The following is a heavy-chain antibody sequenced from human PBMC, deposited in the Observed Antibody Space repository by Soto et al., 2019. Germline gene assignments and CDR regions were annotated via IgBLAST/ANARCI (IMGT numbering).Heavy chain of an antibody. CDR3: AREISMKGWFDP. CDR2: IYYSGST. D-gene: IGHD3-22*01. Sequence: QVQLQESGPGLVKPSETLSLTCTVSGDSIRSGGYYWSWIRQHPGKGLEWIGYIYYSGSTYNNPSLRSRTTISVDTSKNQFSLKLSSVTAADTAIYYCAREISMKGWFDPWGQGTLVTVSS. V-gene: IGHV4-31*03. J-gene: IGHJ5*02. CDR1: GDSIRSGGYY.